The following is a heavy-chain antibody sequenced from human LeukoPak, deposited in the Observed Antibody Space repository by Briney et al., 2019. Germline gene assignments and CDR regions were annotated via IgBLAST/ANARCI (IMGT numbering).Heavy chain of an antibody. D-gene: IGHD3-10*01. CDR2: IRCDGSNK. V-gene: IGHV3-30*02. Sequence: PGGSLRLSCAASGFTFRSYGMHWVRQAPGKGLEWVAFIRCDGSNKYYADSVKGRFTISRDNSKNTLYLQMNSLRAEDTAVYYCAKDPLRYYYGSGSLTFDYWGQGTLVTVSS. CDR3: AKDPLRYYYGSGSLTFDY. J-gene: IGHJ4*02. CDR1: GFTFRSYG.